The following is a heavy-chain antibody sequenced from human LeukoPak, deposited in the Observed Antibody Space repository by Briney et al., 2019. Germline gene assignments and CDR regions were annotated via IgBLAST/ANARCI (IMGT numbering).Heavy chain of an antibody. V-gene: IGHV3-48*03. D-gene: IGHD1-26*01. Sequence: PGGSLRLSCAASGFTFSSYEMNWVRQAPGKGLEWISYIISSGNTIYYADSVKGRFTISRDNAKNSLFLQMNSLRAEDTAVYYCARDRIGAHTSLDYWGQGILVTVSS. J-gene: IGHJ4*02. CDR2: IISSGNTI. CDR1: GFTFSSYE. CDR3: ARDRIGAHTSLDY.